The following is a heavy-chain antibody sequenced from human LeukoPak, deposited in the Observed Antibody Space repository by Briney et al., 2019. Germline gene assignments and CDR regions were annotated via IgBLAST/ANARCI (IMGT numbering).Heavy chain of an antibody. CDR1: GFTFSSYA. CDR2: ISGSGGST. CDR3: AKDHSSAWNFYYYGMNV. J-gene: IGHJ6*02. Sequence: HSGGSLRLSCAASGFTFSSYAMSWVRQAPGKGLEWISAISGSGGSTYYADSVKGRFTISRDNSKNTLYLQMNSLRAEDTAVYYCAKDHSSAWNFYYYGMNVWGQGTTVTVSS. D-gene: IGHD6-19*01. V-gene: IGHV3-23*01.